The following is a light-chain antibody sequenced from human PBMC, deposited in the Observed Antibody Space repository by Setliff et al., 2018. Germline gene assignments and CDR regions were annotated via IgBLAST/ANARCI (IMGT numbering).Light chain of an antibody. Sequence: QSALAQPAAVSGSPGQSIAISCTGSNSDVGGYDYVSWYQHHPGKAPKLIIFEVTKRPSGVSDRFSGSKSGNTASLTTSGLQAEDEADYYCLSYTSETTHALFGGGTKVTVL. V-gene: IGLV2-14*01. CDR2: EVT. J-gene: IGLJ2*01. CDR1: NSDVGGYDY. CDR3: LSYTSETTHAL.